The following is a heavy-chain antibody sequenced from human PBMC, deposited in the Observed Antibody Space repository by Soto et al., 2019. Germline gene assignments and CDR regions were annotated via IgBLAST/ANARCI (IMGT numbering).Heavy chain of an antibody. J-gene: IGHJ4*02. V-gene: IGHV1-8*01. CDR2: VNPNSGNT. CDR3: AGGRDGYNSLDY. Sequence: ASVKVSCKASGYTFTSYNISWVRQATGQGLEWMGWVNPNSGNTGYAQRFQGRVTMTRNISISTAYMELSSLTSEDTAMYYCAGGRDGYNSLDYWGQGTLVTVSS. D-gene: IGHD5-12*01. CDR1: GYTFTSYN.